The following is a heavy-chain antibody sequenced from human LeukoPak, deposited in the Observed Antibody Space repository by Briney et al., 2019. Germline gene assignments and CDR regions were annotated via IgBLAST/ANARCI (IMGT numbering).Heavy chain of an antibody. CDR3: ARDSTCSGGSCYPYY. D-gene: IGHD2-15*01. J-gene: IGHJ4*02. CDR2: IWYDGSNK. V-gene: IGHV3-33*01. Sequence: GRSLRLSCAASGFTFSSYGMHWVRQAPGKGLEWVAVIWYDGSNKYYADSVKGRFTISRDNSKNTLYLQMNSPRAEDTAVYYCARDSTCSGGSCYPYYWGQGTLVTVSS. CDR1: GFTFSSYG.